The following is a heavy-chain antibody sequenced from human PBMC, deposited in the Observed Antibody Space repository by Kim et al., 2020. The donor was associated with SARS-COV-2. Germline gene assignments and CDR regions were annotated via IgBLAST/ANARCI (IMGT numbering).Heavy chain of an antibody. V-gene: IGHV4-34*01. CDR1: GGSFSGYY. CDR2: INHSGST. D-gene: IGHD2-2*01. CDR3: ARLGCSSTSCSYYYYYYGMDV. Sequence: SETLSLTCAVYGGSFSGYYWSWIRQPPGKGLEWIGEINHSGSTNYNPSLKSRVTISVDTSKNQFSLKLSSVTAADTAVYYCARLGCSSTSCSYYYYYYGMDVWGQGTTVTVSS. J-gene: IGHJ6*02.